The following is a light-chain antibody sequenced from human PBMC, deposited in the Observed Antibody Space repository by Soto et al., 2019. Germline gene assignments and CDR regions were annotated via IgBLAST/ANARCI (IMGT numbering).Light chain of an antibody. CDR3: QQYNSYSRT. CDR2: DAS. CDR1: QSISSS. V-gene: IGKV1-5*01. Sequence: DIQMTQSPSSLSASVGDRVTITCRASQSISSSLNWYQQKPGKAPKLLIYDASSLESGVPSRFSGSGSGTEFTLTISSLQPDDFATYYCQQYNSYSRTFGQGTKVEIK. J-gene: IGKJ1*01.